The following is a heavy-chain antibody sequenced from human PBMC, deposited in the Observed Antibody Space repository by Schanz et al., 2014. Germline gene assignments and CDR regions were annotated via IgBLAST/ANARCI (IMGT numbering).Heavy chain of an antibody. CDR1: GFTLSSYG. CDR2: ISGRDGST. Sequence: VRLVESGGGVVQPGRSLRLSCAASGFTLSSYGMTWVRQAPGMGLEWVSAISGRDGSTYYADSVRGRFTISRDNSKNTLYLQMNSLRAEDTAVYYCANNWNLDYWGQGTLVTVSS. J-gene: IGHJ4*02. V-gene: IGHV3-23*04. D-gene: IGHD1-20*01. CDR3: ANNWNLDY.